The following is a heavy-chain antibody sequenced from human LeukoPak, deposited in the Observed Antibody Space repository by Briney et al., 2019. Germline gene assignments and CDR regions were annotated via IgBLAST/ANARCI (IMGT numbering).Heavy chain of an antibody. J-gene: IGHJ4*02. D-gene: IGHD2-2*01. CDR1: GYTFTSYG. V-gene: IGHV1-18*01. CDR3: ARDGKYCSSTSCYSPMDY. Sequence: PGAPVKVSCKASGYTFTSYGISWVRQAPGQGLEWMGWISAYNGNTNYAQKLQGRVTMTTDTSTSTAYMELRSLRSDDTAVYYCARDGKYCSSTSCYSPMDYWGQGTLVTVSS. CDR2: ISAYNGNT.